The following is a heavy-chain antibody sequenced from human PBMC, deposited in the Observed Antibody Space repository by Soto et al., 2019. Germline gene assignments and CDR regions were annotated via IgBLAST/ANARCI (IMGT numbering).Heavy chain of an antibody. V-gene: IGHV3-7*01. D-gene: IGHD1-26*01. CDR1: QFTFSNYW. CDR2: IKQDGSEK. CDR3: AKGGGEW. J-gene: IGHJ4*02. Sequence: EVQLVESGGGLVQPGGSLRLSCAASQFTFSNYWMSWVRQAPGKGLEWVANIKQDGSEKYYVDSVKGRFTISRDNAKNSLYLQMNSLRAEGTAVYYCAKGGGEWGGQGTLVTVSS.